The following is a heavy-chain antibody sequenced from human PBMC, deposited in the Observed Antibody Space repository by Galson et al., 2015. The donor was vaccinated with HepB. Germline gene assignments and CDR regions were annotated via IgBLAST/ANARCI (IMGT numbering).Heavy chain of an antibody. D-gene: IGHD1-14*01. J-gene: IGHJ5*02. CDR3: ARGRHRYSRGWFDP. Sequence: SETLFLTCAVYGGSFSGYYWSWNRQPPGKGLEWIGEINHSGSTNYIPSLKSRVTISVDTSKNQFSLKLSSVTAADTAVYYCARGRHRYSRGWFDPWGQGTLVTVSS. V-gene: IGHV4-34*01. CDR1: GGSFSGYY. CDR2: INHSGST.